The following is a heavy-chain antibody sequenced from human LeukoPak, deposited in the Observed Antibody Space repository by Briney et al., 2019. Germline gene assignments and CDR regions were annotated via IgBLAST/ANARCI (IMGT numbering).Heavy chain of an antibody. Sequence: GESLKISCKGSGYSFTSYWIGWVRQMPGKGLEWMGIIYPADSDTRYSPSSQGQVTISADKSISTAYLQWNSLKASDTAMYYCARQGSHYDFWSGYSHDFEYWGQGSLVTVSS. CDR1: GYSFTSYW. J-gene: IGHJ4*02. V-gene: IGHV5-51*01. CDR2: IYPADSDT. D-gene: IGHD3-3*01. CDR3: ARQGSHYDFWSGYSHDFEY.